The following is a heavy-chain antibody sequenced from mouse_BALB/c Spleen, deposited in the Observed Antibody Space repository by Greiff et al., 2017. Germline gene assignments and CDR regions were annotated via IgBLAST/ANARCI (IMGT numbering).Heavy chain of an antibody. Sequence: EAGGGLVQPKGSLKLSCAASGFTFNTYAMNWVRQAPGKGLEWVARIRSKSNNYATYYADSVKDRFTISRDDSQSMLYLQMNNLKTEDTAMYYCVRRGYGSSFDYWGQGTTLTVSS. CDR2: IRSKSNNYAT. J-gene: IGHJ2*01. CDR3: VRRGYGSSFDY. V-gene: IGHV10-1*02. CDR1: GFTFNTYA. D-gene: IGHD1-1*01.